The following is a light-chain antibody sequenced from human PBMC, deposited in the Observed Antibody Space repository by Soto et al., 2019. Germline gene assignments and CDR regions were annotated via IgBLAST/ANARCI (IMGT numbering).Light chain of an antibody. V-gene: IGKV1-12*01. CDR2: ATS. CDR1: QVIDRW. Sequence: DIEMIQSPSSLSASVGDRVTITCRASQVIDRWLAWYQQKPGKAPKLLIYATSSLQSGVPSRFSGSGSGTDFSLTISSLPPEDLATYYCKQSKSFPLTFGGGTKVEIK. J-gene: IGKJ4*01. CDR3: KQSKSFPLT.